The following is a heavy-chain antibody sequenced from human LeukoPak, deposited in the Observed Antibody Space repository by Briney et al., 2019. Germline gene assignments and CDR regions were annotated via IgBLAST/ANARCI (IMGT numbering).Heavy chain of an antibody. V-gene: IGHV4-4*07. D-gene: IGHD3-9*01. CDR3: PIGRWDILTGYNLFGP. J-gene: IGHJ5*02. Sequence: SETLSLTCTVAARSITDNYWSWIRQPAGRGLEWIGRIYTSGTTDYKPSLRSRATISLDTSKNQFTLKLNAVTAANTAVYYCPIGRWDILTGYNLFGPWGQGTLVTVSS. CDR2: IYTSGTT. CDR1: ARSITDNY.